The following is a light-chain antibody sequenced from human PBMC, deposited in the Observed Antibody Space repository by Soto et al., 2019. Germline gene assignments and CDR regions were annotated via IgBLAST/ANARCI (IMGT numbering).Light chain of an antibody. CDR1: QSVSSSY. Sequence: EIVLTQSPGTLSLSPGEKATHSCRASQSVSSSYLAWYQQKPGQAPRLLIYGASSRATGIPDRFSGSGSGTDFTLTISRLEPEDFAVYYCQQYGSSPLTFGQGTKV. CDR3: QQYGSSPLT. V-gene: IGKV3-20*01. CDR2: GAS. J-gene: IGKJ2*01.